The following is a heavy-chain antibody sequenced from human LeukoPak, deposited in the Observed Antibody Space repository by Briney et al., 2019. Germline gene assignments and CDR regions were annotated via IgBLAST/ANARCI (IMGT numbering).Heavy chain of an antibody. J-gene: IGHJ4*02. D-gene: IGHD2/OR15-2a*01. Sequence: GGSLRLSCAASGCPFSRYAMSWVRQTPERGLEWVPVISGSDGSRYYADSVKGRFTISRDDSRNTVYLQMNNLRAEDTAVYYCAKQVSCDTTTCYSGMPPDYWGQGTLVTVSS. V-gene: IGHV3-23*01. CDR1: GCPFSRYA. CDR2: ISGSDGSR. CDR3: AKQVSCDTTTCYSGMPPDY.